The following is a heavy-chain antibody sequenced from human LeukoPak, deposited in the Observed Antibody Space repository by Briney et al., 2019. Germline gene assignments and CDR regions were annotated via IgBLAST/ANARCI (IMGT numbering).Heavy chain of an antibody. CDR3: AKTVEMATIIGVGAFDI. CDR1: GFTFSSYS. V-gene: IGHV3-21*01. D-gene: IGHD5-24*01. CDR2: ISSSSSYI. Sequence: GGSLRLSCAASGFTFSSYSMNWVRQAPGKGLEWVSSISSSSSYIYYADSVKGRFTISRDNAKNSLYLQMNSLRAEDTAVYYCAKTVEMATIIGVGAFDIWGQGTMVTVSS. J-gene: IGHJ3*02.